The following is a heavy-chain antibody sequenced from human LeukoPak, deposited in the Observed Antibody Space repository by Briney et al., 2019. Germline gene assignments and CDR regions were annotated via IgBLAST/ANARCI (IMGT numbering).Heavy chain of an antibody. Sequence: KASETLSLTCTVSGGSISSSSYYWGWIRQPPGKGLEWIGSIYYSGSTYYNPSLKSRVTISVDTSKNQFSLKLSSVTAADTAVYYCARDLGSGYSPNDAFVIWGQGTMVTVSS. V-gene: IGHV4-39*07. J-gene: IGHJ3*02. CDR2: IYYSGST. CDR1: GGSISSSSYY. CDR3: ARDLGSGYSPNDAFVI. D-gene: IGHD3-22*01.